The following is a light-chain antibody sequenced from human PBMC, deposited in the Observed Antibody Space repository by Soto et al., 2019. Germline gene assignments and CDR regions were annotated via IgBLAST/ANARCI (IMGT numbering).Light chain of an antibody. CDR3: AAWDDRLSVV. J-gene: IGLJ2*01. V-gene: IGLV1-47*02. CDR2: SNN. CDR1: SSNIGSNY. Sequence: QSVLTQPPSASGTPGQRVTISCSGSSSNIGSNYVYWYQQLPGTAPKLLIYSNNQRPSGVPDRFSGSKSGTSASLAISGLRSEDEADYYCAAWDDRLSVVFGGGTKQTVL.